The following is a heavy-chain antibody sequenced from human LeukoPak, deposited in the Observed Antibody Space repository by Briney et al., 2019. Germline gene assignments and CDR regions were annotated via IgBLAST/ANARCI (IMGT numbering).Heavy chain of an antibody. J-gene: IGHJ4*02. CDR1: GGSVSSHY. Sequence: SETLSLTCTVSGGSVSSHYWNWIRQPAGKGLEWIGRIYNSGTTNYNPSLESRVTISIDRSKSQFSLKLTSVTAADTAVYYCANSISMDFEYWGQGTLVTVSS. V-gene: IGHV4-4*07. D-gene: IGHD2/OR15-2a*01. CDR2: IYNSGTT. CDR3: ANSISMDFEY.